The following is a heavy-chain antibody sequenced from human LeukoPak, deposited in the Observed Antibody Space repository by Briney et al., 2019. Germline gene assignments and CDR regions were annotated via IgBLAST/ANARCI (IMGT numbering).Heavy chain of an antibody. J-gene: IGHJ3*02. D-gene: IGHD2-2*02. CDR1: GGTFSSYA. V-gene: IGHV1-58*02. CDR3: AAIGPNCSSTSCYNQDAFDI. CDR2: IVVGSGNT. Sequence: ASVKVSCKASGGTFSSYAISWVRQAPGQGLEWIGWIVVGSGNTNYAQKFQERVTITRDMSTSTAYMELSSLRSEDTAVYYCAAIGPNCSSTSCYNQDAFDIWGQGTMVTVSS.